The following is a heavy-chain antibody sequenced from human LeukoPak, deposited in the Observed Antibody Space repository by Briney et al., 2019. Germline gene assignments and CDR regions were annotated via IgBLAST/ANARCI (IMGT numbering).Heavy chain of an antibody. Sequence: ASVKVSCKASGYTFTSYYMHWVRQAPGQGLEWMGIINLSGGSTSYAQKFQGRVTMTRDTSTSTVYMELSSLRSEDTAVYYCARTPYSSSSSTPYPLDYWGQGTLVTVSS. D-gene: IGHD6-6*01. J-gene: IGHJ4*02. CDR3: ARTPYSSSSSTPYPLDY. V-gene: IGHV1-46*01. CDR1: GYTFTSYY. CDR2: INLSGGST.